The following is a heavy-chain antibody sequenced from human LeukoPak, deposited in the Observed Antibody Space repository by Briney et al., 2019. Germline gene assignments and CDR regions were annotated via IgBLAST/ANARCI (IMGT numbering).Heavy chain of an antibody. CDR1: GGSISSSAYH. CDR3: ARGGNAFDI. V-gene: IGHV4-31*03. J-gene: IGHJ3*02. CDR2: IYYSGST. D-gene: IGHD1-26*01. Sequence: SETLSLTCSVSGGSISSSAYHWSWFRQHPGKGLEWIGYIYYSGSTYYNPSLKSRVTISVDTSKNQFSLKLSSVTAADTAVYYCARGGNAFDIWGQGTMVTVSS.